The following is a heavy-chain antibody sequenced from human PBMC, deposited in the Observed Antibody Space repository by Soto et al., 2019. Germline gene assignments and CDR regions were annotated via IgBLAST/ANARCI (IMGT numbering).Heavy chain of an antibody. V-gene: IGHV3-9*01. D-gene: IGHD5-18*01. CDR3: AKVGWGVDTAMVKSGYYYYMDV. Sequence: GGSLRLSCAASGFTFDDYAMHWVRQAPGKGLEWVSGISWNSGSIGYADSVKGRFTISRDNAKNSLYLQMNSLRAEDTALYYCAKVGWGVDTAMVKSGYYYYMDVLGKGTTVTVSS. CDR1: GFTFDDYA. CDR2: ISWNSGSI. J-gene: IGHJ6*03.